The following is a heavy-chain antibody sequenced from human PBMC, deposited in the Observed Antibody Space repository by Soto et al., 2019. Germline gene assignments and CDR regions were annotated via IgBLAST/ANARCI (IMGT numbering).Heavy chain of an antibody. CDR3: AKERRRWLQLVDY. CDR1: GFTFSSYG. CDR2: ISYDGSNK. D-gene: IGHD1-1*01. Sequence: VQLVESGGGLVKPGGSLRLSCAASGFTFSSYGMHWVRQAPGKGLEWVAVISYDGSNKYYADSVKGRFTISRDNSKNTLYLQMNSLRAEDTAVYYCAKERRRWLQLVDYWGQGTLVTVSS. V-gene: IGHV3-30*18. J-gene: IGHJ4*02.